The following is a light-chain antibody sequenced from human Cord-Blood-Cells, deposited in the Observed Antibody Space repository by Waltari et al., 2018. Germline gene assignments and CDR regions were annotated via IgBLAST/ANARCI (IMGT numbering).Light chain of an antibody. CDR1: SPHIGSNT. CDR2: SNN. Sequence: QSVLTQPPSASGTPGQRVTISSSGSSPHIGSNTVNWYQQLPGTAPKLLTYSNNQRPSGVPDRFSGSKSGTSASLAISGLQSEDEADYYCAAWDDSLNGWVFGGGTKLTVL. CDR3: AAWDDSLNGWV. V-gene: IGLV1-44*01. J-gene: IGLJ3*02.